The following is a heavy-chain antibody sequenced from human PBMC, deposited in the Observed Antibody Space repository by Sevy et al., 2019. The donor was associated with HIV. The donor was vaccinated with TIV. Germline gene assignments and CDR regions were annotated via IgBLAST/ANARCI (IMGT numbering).Heavy chain of an antibody. V-gene: IGHV1-2*05. CDR2: IYPNSGGT. J-gene: IGHJ6*02. D-gene: IGHD1-7*01. CDR3: ARDGSGGTTNSGMDV. CDR1: GYTLTGDY. Sequence: ASVKVSCKASGYTLTGDYLHWVRQAPGQGLEWMGRIYPNSGGTNYAQKFQGRVTMTRDTSISTAYMELSRLRYDDTGVYYCARDGSGGTTNSGMDVWGQGTTVTVSS.